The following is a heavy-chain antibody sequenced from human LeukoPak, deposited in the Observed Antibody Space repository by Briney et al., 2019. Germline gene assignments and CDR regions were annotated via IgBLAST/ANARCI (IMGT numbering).Heavy chain of an antibody. D-gene: IGHD2-15*01. J-gene: IGHJ5*02. Sequence: SETLSLTCAVYGGSFSGYYWSWLRQPPGKGLEWIGEINHSGSTNYNPSLKSRVTISVDTSKNQFSLKLSSVTAADTAVYYCAGFCSGGSCPVAWGQGTLVTVSS. CDR1: GGSFSGYY. CDR2: INHSGST. V-gene: IGHV4-34*01. CDR3: AGFCSGGSCPVA.